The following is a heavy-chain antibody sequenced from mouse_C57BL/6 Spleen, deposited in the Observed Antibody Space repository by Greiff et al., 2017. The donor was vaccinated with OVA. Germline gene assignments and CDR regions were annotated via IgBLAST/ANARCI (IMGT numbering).Heavy chain of an antibody. CDR3: ARRGLGLFDY. CDR2: IDPSDSYT. D-gene: IGHD4-1*01. V-gene: IGHV1-69*01. Sequence: VQLQQSGAELVMPGASVKLSCKASGYTFTSYWMHWVKQRPGQGLEWIGEIDPSDSYTNSNQKFKGKSTLTVYKSSSTAYMQLSSLTSEDSAVYYCARRGLGLFDYWGQGTTLTVSS. CDR1: GYTFTSYW. J-gene: IGHJ2*01.